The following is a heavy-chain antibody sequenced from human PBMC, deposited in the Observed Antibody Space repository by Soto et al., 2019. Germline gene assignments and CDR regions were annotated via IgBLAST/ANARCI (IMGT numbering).Heavy chain of an antibody. J-gene: IGHJ5*02. D-gene: IGHD5-12*01. V-gene: IGHV4-34*01. CDR1: GGSFSGYY. CDR2: INHSGST. Sequence: SETLSLTCAVYGGSFSGYYWSWIRQPPGKGLEWIGEINHSGSTNYNPSLKSRVTISVDTSKNQFSLKMSSVTAADTAVYYCARYYSGYDNNWFDPWGQGTLVTVSS. CDR3: ARYYSGYDNNWFDP.